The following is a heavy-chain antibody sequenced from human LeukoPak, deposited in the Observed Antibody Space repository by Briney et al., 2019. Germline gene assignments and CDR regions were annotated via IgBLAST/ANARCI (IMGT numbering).Heavy chain of an antibody. Sequence: ASVKVSCKASGYTFTGYYMHWVRQAPGQGLEWMGWINPNSGGTNYAQKFQGRVTMTRDASISTAYMELSRLRSDDTAVYYCARAFFLSATLAFDIWGQGTMVTVSS. J-gene: IGHJ3*02. D-gene: IGHD2/OR15-2a*01. CDR3: ARAFFLSATLAFDI. V-gene: IGHV1-2*02. CDR2: INPNSGGT. CDR1: GYTFTGYY.